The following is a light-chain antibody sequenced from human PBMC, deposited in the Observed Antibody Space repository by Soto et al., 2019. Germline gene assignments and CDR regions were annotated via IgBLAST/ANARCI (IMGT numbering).Light chain of an antibody. J-gene: IGLJ2*01. CDR1: SSDVGGYNY. Sequence: QSVLTQPASVSGSRGQSITISCSGTSSDVGGYNYVSWYQQHPGKAPKLIIYEVSNRPSGISARFSGSKSGNTASLTISGLQAEDEAEYYCTSYKNINTLVFGGGTKLTVL. V-gene: IGLV2-14*01. CDR3: TSYKNINTLV. CDR2: EVS.